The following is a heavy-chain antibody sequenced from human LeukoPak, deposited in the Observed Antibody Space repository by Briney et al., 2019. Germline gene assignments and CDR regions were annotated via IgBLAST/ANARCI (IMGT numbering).Heavy chain of an antibody. V-gene: IGHV4-59*01. J-gene: IGHJ5*02. CDR1: GGSISSYY. CDR2: IYYSGST. Sequence: SETLSLTCTVSGGSISSYYWSWIRQPPGKGLEWIGYIYYSGSTNYNPSLKSRVTISVDTSKNQFSLKLSSVTAADTAVYYCARDPDSSGWYGGSWFDPWGQGTLVTVSS. D-gene: IGHD6-19*01. CDR3: ARDPDSSGWYGGSWFDP.